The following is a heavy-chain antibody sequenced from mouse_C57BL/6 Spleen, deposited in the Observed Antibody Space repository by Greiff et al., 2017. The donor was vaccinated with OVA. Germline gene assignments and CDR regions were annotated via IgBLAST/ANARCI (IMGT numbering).Heavy chain of an antibody. D-gene: IGHD2-3*01. V-gene: IGHV1-80*01. Sequence: LVESGAELVKPGASVKISCKASGYAFSSYWMNWVKQRPGKGLEWIGQIYPGDGDTNYNGKFKGKATLTADKSSSTAYMQLSSLTSEDSAVYFCARGWEGYFDVWGTGTTVTVSS. J-gene: IGHJ1*03. CDR2: IYPGDGDT. CDR1: GYAFSSYW. CDR3: ARGWEGYFDV.